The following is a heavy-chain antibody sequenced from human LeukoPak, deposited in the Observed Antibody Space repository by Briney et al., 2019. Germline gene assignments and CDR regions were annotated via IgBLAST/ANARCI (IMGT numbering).Heavy chain of an antibody. Sequence: SESLSLTCTVSGVSISSYYRSWVRQPPGKGLEWVGSIFYSGSTNYNPSLKRRVTISVDTSKNQFSLKLSSVTAADTAVYYCARGRTEVGEFRGWFDPWGQGTLVTVSS. CDR1: GVSISSYY. D-gene: IGHD1-26*01. CDR3: ARGRTEVGEFRGWFDP. J-gene: IGHJ5*02. CDR2: IFYSGST. V-gene: IGHV4-59*01.